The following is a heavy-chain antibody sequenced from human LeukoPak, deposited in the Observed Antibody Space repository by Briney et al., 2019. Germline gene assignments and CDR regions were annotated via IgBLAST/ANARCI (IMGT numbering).Heavy chain of an antibody. V-gene: IGHV3-21*01. CDR1: GFTFSSYT. CDR3: ARTANFAAGYYIDY. CDR2: ISGSSRHK. D-gene: IGHD6-13*01. J-gene: IGHJ4*02. Sequence: GGSLRLSCAASGFTFSSYTMNWVRQAPGKGLEWVSSISGSSRHKYYADSVKGRFTISRDNAKNSLYPQMNSLRAEDTAVYYCARTANFAAGYYIDYWGQGTLVTVSS.